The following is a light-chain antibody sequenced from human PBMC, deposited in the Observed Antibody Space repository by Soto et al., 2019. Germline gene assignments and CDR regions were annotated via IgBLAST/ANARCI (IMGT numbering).Light chain of an antibody. J-gene: IGKJ1*01. CDR1: QSVSSY. CDR2: DTS. V-gene: IGKV3-20*01. CDR3: QRYGTSLTWT. Sequence: EIVLTQSPATLSLSPGERATLSCRASQSVSSYLAWYQQRHGQAPRLLIYDTSNRATGIPDRFSGSGSGTDFTLTISRLEPEDFAVYYCQRYGTSLTWTFGQGTKVDI.